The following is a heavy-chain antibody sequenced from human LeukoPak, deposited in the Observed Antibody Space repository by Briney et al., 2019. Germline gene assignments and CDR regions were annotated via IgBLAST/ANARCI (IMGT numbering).Heavy chain of an antibody. CDR1: GGTFSNYA. V-gene: IGHV1-69*06. Sequence: ASVKVSCKASGGTFSNYAISWVRQAPGQGLEWMGGIIPIFGTANYAQKFRGRVTITADKSTRTAYMELSGLTSDDTAMYYCARASFWESPINWFDPWGQGTLVTVSS. J-gene: IGHJ5*02. CDR2: IIPIFGTA. D-gene: IGHD3-16*01. CDR3: ARASFWESPINWFDP.